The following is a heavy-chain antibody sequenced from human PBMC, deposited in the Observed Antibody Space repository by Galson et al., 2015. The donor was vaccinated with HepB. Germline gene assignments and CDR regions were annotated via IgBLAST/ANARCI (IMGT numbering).Heavy chain of an antibody. J-gene: IGHJ3*01. Sequence: SVKVSCKASGFTFTSSAVQWVRQARGQRLEWIGWIVVGSGNTYYAQKFQERVTITRDMSTRTAYMELSSLRSENTAVYYCGAAANNYYDSSGYPPGAFDLWGHGTIVTVSS. CDR3: GAAANNYYDSSGYPPGAFDL. D-gene: IGHD3-22*01. CDR2: IVVGSGNT. V-gene: IGHV1-58*01. CDR1: GFTFTSSA.